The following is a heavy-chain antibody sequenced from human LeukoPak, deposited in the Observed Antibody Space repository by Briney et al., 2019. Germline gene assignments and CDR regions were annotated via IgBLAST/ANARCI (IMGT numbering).Heavy chain of an antibody. CDR1: GGSISSGGYY. V-gene: IGHV4-31*03. J-gene: IGHJ5*02. D-gene: IGHD3-3*01. CDR3: ARGVQYYDFWSGYWNWFDP. Sequence: SETLSLTCTVSGGSISSGGYYWSWIRQHPGKGLEWIGYIYYSGSTYYNPSLKSRVTISVDTSKNQFSLKLSSVTAADTAVYYCARGVQYYDFWSGYWNWFDPWGQGTLVTVSS. CDR2: IYYSGST.